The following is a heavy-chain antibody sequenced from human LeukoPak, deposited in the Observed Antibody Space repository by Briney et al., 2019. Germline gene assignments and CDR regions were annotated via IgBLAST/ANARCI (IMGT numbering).Heavy chain of an antibody. CDR1: GGSISSSSYY. V-gene: IGHV4-39*07. CDR3: ARGIGYYDSSGDHYYFDY. CDR2: IYYSGNT. D-gene: IGHD3-22*01. Sequence: PSETLSLTCTVSGGSISSSSYYWGWIRQPPGKGLEWIGSIYYSGNTYYNPSLKSRVTISVDTSKNQFSLKLSSVTAADTAVYYCARGIGYYDSSGDHYYFDYWGQGTLVTVSS. J-gene: IGHJ4*02.